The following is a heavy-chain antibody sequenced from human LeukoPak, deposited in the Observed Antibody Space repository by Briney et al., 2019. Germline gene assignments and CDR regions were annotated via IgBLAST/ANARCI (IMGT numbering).Heavy chain of an antibody. CDR1: GFTFSSYG. CDR2: ISYDGSNK. CDR3: AASGYSYGYYFDY. D-gene: IGHD5-18*01. V-gene: IGHV3-30*03. J-gene: IGHJ4*02. Sequence: PGGSLRLSCAASGFTFSSYGMHWVRQAPGKGLEWVAVISYDGSNKYYADSVKGRFTISRDNSKNTLYLQMNSLRAEDTAVYYCAASGYSYGYYFDYWGQGTLVTVSS.